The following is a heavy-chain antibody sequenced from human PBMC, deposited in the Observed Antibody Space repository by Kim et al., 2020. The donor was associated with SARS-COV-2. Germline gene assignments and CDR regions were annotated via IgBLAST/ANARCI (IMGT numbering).Heavy chain of an antibody. D-gene: IGHD6-13*01. J-gene: IGHJ4*02. Sequence: PSLKSRVTISVDTTKNQFSLKLSSVTAADTAVYYCARLLAAAGRRDFDYWGQGTLVTVSS. V-gene: IGHV4-34*01. CDR3: ARLLAAAGRRDFDY.